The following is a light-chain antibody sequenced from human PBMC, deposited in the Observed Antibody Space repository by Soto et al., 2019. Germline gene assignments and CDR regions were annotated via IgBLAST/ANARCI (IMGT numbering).Light chain of an antibody. V-gene: IGKV3-20*01. J-gene: IGKJ4*01. Sequence: EIGLTQSPATLALSPGGRATLSCQASQSVSTYLAWYQQKPGQAPRLLISGASRRATGTPDRFSGSGSGTDFTLTIGRLEPDDFAVYYCQQYGNSPLTFGGGTKVDIK. CDR2: GAS. CDR3: QQYGNSPLT. CDR1: QSVSTY.